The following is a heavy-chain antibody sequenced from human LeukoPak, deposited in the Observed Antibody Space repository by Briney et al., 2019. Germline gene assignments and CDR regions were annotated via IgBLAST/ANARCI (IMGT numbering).Heavy chain of an antibody. CDR1: GGSISSGGYY. V-gene: IGHV4-61*08. Sequence: PSETLSLTCTVSGGSISSGGYYWSWIRQPPGKGLEWIGYIYYSGSTNYNPSLKSRVTISVDTSKNQFSLKLSSVTAADTAVYYCARDQRFSYGPLQAHYYYYGMDVWGQGTTVTVSS. CDR3: ARDQRFSYGPLQAHYYYYGMDV. D-gene: IGHD5-18*01. J-gene: IGHJ6*02. CDR2: IYYSGST.